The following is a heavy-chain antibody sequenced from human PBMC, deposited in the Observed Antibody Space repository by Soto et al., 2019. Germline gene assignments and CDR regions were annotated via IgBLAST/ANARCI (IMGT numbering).Heavy chain of an antibody. V-gene: IGHV1-46*03. J-gene: IGHJ4*02. CDR3: ARGGGYCSSTSCYAGFPPPDY. Sequence: GASVKVSCKASGYTFTSYYMHWVRQAPGQGLEWMGIINPSGGSTSYAQKFQGRVTMTRDTSTSTVYMELSSLRSEDTAVYYCARGGGYCSSTSCYAGFPPPDYWGQGTLVTVSS. CDR1: GYTFTSYY. CDR2: INPSGGST. D-gene: IGHD2-2*01.